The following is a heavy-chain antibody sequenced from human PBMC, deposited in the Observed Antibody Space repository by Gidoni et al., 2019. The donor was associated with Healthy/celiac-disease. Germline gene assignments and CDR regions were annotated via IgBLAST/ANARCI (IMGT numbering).Heavy chain of an antibody. CDR3: ARAIESSKKYSSSWYSDPDY. Sequence: DVQLVESGGGLVQPGGSLRLSCAASGFTFSSYSMNWVRQAPGKGLEWVSYISSSSSTIYYADSVKGRFTISRDNAKNSLYLQMNSLRAEDTAVYYCARAIESSKKYSSSWYSDPDYWGQGTLVTVSS. D-gene: IGHD6-13*01. CDR2: ISSSSSTI. V-gene: IGHV3-48*01. CDR1: GFTFSSYS. J-gene: IGHJ4*02.